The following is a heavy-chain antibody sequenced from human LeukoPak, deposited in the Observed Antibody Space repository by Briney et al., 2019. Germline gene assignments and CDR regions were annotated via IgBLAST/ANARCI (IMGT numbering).Heavy chain of an antibody. CDR1: GFTFSSYA. CDR3: ARETYYYGSGSYWVGYYYYYMDV. J-gene: IGHJ6*03. CDR2: ISSNGGST. V-gene: IGHV3-64*01. Sequence: GGSLRLSCAASGFTFSSYAMHWVRQAPGKGLEYVSAISSNGGSTYYANSVKGRFTISRDNSKNTLYLQMGSLRAEDMAVYYCARETYYYGSGSYWVGYYYYYMDVWGKGTTVTISS. D-gene: IGHD3-10*01.